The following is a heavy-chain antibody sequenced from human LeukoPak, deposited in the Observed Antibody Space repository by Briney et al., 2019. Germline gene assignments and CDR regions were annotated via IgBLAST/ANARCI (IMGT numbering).Heavy chain of an antibody. CDR2: VHHTGRA. J-gene: IGHJ5*02. CDR1: GGPFRGFF. CDR3: AREPDA. Sequence: PSETLSLTCAVYGGPFRGFFWSWIRQPPGKGLEWLGTVHHTGRAFYNPSLRGRTTVSVDTSKNQFSLKLTSVTAADTAVYYCAREPDAWGQGTLVTVSS. V-gene: IGHV4-34*10.